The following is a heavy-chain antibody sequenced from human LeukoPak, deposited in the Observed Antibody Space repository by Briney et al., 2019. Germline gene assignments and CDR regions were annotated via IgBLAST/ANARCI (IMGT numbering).Heavy chain of an antibody. CDR2: ISAYNGNT. D-gene: IGHD6-13*01. Sequence: ASVKVSCKASGYTVTSYGISWVRQAPGQGREWMGWISAYNGNTNYAQKLQGRVTMTTDTSTSTAYMELRSLRSDDTAVYYCARDPSSRQLVQGAPNWFDLWGQRTLVTVSS. CDR3: ARDPSSRQLVQGAPNWFDL. CDR1: GYTVTSYG. J-gene: IGHJ5*02. V-gene: IGHV1-18*01.